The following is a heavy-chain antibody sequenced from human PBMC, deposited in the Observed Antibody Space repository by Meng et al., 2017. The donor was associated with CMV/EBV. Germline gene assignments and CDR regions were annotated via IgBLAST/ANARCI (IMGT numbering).Heavy chain of an antibody. J-gene: IGHJ6*02. CDR2: TYYRSKWYN. Sequence: LRLSCAISGDSVPSNSAAWNWIRQSPSRGLEWLGRTYYRSKWYNDYAVSVKSRITINPDTSKNQFSLQLNSVTPEDTAVYYCARDIASYYYDSSGYPNLYYYYGMDVWGQGTTVTVSS. CDR3: ARDIASYYYDSSGYPNLYYYYGMDV. V-gene: IGHV6-1*01. D-gene: IGHD3-22*01. CDR1: GDSVPSNSAA.